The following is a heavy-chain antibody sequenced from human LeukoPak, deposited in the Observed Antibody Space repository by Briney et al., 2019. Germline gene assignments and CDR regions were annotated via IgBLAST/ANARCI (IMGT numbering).Heavy chain of an antibody. CDR3: ARDGGVAVAVTFYFDY. J-gene: IGHJ4*02. D-gene: IGHD6-19*01. CDR2: ISYDGSNK. V-gene: IGHV3-30-3*01. CDR1: GFTFSSYA. Sequence: QPGGSLRLSCAASGFTFSSYAMHWVRQAPGKGLEWVAVISYDGSNKYYADSVKGRFTISRDISKNTLYLQMNSLRAEDTAVYYCARDGGVAVAVTFYFDYWGQGTLVTVSS.